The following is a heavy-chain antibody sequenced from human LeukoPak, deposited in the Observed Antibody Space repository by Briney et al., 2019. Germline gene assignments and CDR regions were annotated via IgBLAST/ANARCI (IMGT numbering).Heavy chain of an antibody. Sequence: SETLSLTCTVSGGSISSSSYYWGWIRQPPGKGLEWIGSIYYSGSTYYNPSLKSRVTISVDTSKNQFSLKLSSVTAADTAVYYCARVSGYVIAAAGLIDYWGQGTLVTVSS. D-gene: IGHD6-13*01. CDR1: GGSISSSSYY. V-gene: IGHV4-39*07. J-gene: IGHJ4*02. CDR2: IYYSGST. CDR3: ARVSGYVIAAAGLIDY.